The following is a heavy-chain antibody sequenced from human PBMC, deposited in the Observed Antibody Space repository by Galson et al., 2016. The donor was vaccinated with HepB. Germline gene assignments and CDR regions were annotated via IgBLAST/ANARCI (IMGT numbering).Heavy chain of an antibody. CDR1: GFTFSSYG. J-gene: IGHJ3*02. CDR3: ARDWENAFDI. Sequence: SLRLSCPASGFTFSSYGTHWVRKAPVKGLEWVSIIWYDRSNKYYADSVKGRFTISRDNSKNTLYLQMNSLRAEDTAVYYCARDWENAFDIWGQGTMVTVSS. V-gene: IGHV3-33*01. D-gene: IGHD1-26*01. CDR2: IWYDRSNK.